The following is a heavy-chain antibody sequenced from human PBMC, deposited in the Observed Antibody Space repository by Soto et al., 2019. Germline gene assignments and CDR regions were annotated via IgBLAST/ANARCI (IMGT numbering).Heavy chain of an antibody. D-gene: IGHD6-13*01. CDR2: INHSGST. V-gene: IGHV4-34*01. CDR1: GGSFSGYY. CDR3: ARVEAAALNPPFDY. Sequence: QVQLQQWGAGLLKPSETLSLTCAVYGGSFSGYYWSWIRQPPGKGLEWIGEINHSGSTNYNPSLKSRVTISVDTSKNQFSLKLSSVTAADTAVYYCARVEAAALNPPFDYWGQGTLVTVSS. J-gene: IGHJ4*02.